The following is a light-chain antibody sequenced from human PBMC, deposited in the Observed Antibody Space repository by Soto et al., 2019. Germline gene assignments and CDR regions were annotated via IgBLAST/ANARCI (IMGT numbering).Light chain of an antibody. V-gene: IGKV3D-20*02. Sequence: DIVLTQSPGTLSLCPGEGATLSCMASQSISSSYVAWYQQKPGQAPRLLIYGTSNRGTGIPDRFSGSGSGTDFTLTISSLEPEDFAVYYCQQRSNWPITFGQGTRLEIK. CDR3: QQRSNWPIT. CDR1: QSISSSY. J-gene: IGKJ5*01. CDR2: GTS.